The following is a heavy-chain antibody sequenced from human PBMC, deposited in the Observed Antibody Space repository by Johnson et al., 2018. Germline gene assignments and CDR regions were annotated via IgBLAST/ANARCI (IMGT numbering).Heavy chain of an antibody. D-gene: IGHD3-10*01. Sequence: VQLVQSGGGLVQPGGTLRLSCAASGLTFINNAMSWVRQAPGKGLEWVSTVSGRGGRTYYADSVKGRFTISSDNYKNTLYLQMNRLRAEDTAVYYCGKGPYYYISGTYLQDWGQGTLVTVSS. V-gene: IGHV3-23*04. CDR2: VSGRGGRT. CDR3: GKGPYYYISGTYLQD. CDR1: GLTFINNA. J-gene: IGHJ1*01.